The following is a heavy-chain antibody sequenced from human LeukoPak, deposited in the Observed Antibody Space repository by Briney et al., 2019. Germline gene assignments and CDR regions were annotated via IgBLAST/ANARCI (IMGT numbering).Heavy chain of an antibody. Sequence: GASVKVSCKASGYTFTSYDINWVRQATGQGLEWMGWMNPNSGNTGYAQKFQGRVTITRNTSISTAYMELSSLRSEDTAVYYCARAGITMVRGVIMSYYYYYMDVWGKGTTVTVSS. D-gene: IGHD3-10*01. J-gene: IGHJ6*03. CDR3: ARAGITMVRGVIMSYYYYYMDV. CDR1: GYTFTSYD. CDR2: MNPNSGNT. V-gene: IGHV1-8*03.